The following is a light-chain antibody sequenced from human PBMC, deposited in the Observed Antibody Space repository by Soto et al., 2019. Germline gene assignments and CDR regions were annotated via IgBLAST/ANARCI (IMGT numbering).Light chain of an antibody. J-gene: IGKJ4*01. Sequence: DIPMTQSPSTLSASVGDRVTITCRASQSISSRLAWYQQKPGKAPKILIYDASNLESGVPSRFSASGSGTEFTLTISSLQPDDFATYYCQQYNSYSLTFGGGTKVEI. CDR2: DAS. CDR3: QQYNSYSLT. V-gene: IGKV1-5*01. CDR1: QSISSR.